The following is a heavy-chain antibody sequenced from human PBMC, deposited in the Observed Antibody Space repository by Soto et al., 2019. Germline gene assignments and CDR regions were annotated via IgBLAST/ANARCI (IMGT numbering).Heavy chain of an antibody. CDR2: IGTVGDT. CDR3: AKGVESLLNPGAVDY. J-gene: IGHJ4*02. Sequence: EVQLVESGGGLVQPGGSLRLFCAGSGFTFSSYDMHWVRQATGKGLEWVSTIGTVGDTYYADSVKGRFTISRESGKNSLYLQMNSLRAGDTAVYYCAKGVESLLNPGAVDYWGQGTLVTVSS. CDR1: GFTFSSYD. D-gene: IGHD2-15*01. V-gene: IGHV3-13*01.